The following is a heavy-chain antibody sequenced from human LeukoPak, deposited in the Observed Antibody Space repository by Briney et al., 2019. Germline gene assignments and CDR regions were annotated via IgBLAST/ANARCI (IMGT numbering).Heavy chain of an antibody. Sequence: GGLTVSRDNAKNSLYLQMNRLRAEDTAVYYCAKSPAHRLRYPSYWGQGTLVTVSS. V-gene: IGHV3-11*03. J-gene: IGHJ4*02. CDR3: AKSPAHRLRYPSY. D-gene: IGHD2-2*02.